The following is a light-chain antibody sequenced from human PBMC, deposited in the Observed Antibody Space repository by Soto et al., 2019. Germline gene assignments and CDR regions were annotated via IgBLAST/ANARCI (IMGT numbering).Light chain of an antibody. CDR1: QSVSRY. CDR3: HQHYNFFT. Sequence: EIVLTQSPGTLSLSPGERATLSCRASQSVSRYLAWYQQKPGQAPRLLIYDASHRATGIPARVSGSGTGTDFTLTISRLEPEDFAYYYCHQHYNFFTFGRGTKVEI. V-gene: IGKV3-11*01. J-gene: IGKJ3*01. CDR2: DAS.